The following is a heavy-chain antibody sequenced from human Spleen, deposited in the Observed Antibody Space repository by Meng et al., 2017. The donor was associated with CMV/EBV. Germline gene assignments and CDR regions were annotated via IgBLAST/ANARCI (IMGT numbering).Heavy chain of an antibody. CDR2: IHHSGST. D-gene: IGHD3-16*02. J-gene: IGHJ4*02. Sequence: GSYWSWLRQPPGKGLEWIGEIHHSGSTNYNPSLKSRVTISVDTSKNQFSLKLSSVTAADTAVYYCARARRKGYDYVWGSYRHYYFDYWGQGTLVTVSS. CDR1: GSY. CDR3: ARARRKGYDYVWGSYRHYYFDY. V-gene: IGHV4-34*01.